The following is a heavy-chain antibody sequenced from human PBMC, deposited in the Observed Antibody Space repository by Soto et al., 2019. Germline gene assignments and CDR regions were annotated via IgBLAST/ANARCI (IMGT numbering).Heavy chain of an antibody. D-gene: IGHD3-10*01. CDR1: GFTFSSYA. CDR2: ISGSGGST. J-gene: IGHJ4*02. V-gene: IGHV3-23*01. CDR3: AKDLRALPASGTSWHY. Sequence: GGSLRLSCAASGFTFSSYAMSWVRQAPGKGLEWVSAISGSGGSTYYADSVKGRFAISRDNSKNTLYLQMNSLRAEDTAVYYCAKDLRALPASGTSWHYWGQGTLVTVSS.